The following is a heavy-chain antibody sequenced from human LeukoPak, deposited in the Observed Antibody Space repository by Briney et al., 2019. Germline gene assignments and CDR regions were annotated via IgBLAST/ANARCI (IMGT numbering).Heavy chain of an antibody. D-gene: IGHD2-8*02. J-gene: IGHJ4*02. CDR2: ISSSGSAV. CDR3: ARVRVGYYFDY. CDR1: GFTLSSNA. V-gene: IGHV3-48*01. Sequence: GGSLRLSCAASGFTLSSNAMNWVRQAPGKGLEWVSYISSSGSAVYYADSVKGRFTISRDNAKNSLYLQINSLRAEDTAVYYCARVRVGYYFDYWGQGALVTVSS.